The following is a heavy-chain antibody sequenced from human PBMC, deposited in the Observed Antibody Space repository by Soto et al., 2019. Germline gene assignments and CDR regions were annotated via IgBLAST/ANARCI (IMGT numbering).Heavy chain of an antibody. CDR3: ARDNREYDSSGYGAFDI. CDR2: ISSSTSTI. D-gene: IGHD3-22*01. V-gene: IGHV3-48*01. CDR1: GFTFSNYG. J-gene: IGHJ3*02. Sequence: HPGGSLRLSCAASGFTFSNYGMNWVRQAPGKGLEWVSSISSSTSTIYYADSVKGRFTISRHNSKNTLYLQMNSLRAEDTAVYYCARDNREYDSSGYGAFDIWGQGTMVTVSS.